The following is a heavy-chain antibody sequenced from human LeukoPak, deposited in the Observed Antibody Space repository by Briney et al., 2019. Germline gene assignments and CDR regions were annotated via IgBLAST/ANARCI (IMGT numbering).Heavy chain of an antibody. CDR1: GFDFSGFS. D-gene: IGHD2-15*01. CDR2: MDEYGSDI. J-gene: IGHJ4*02. Sequence: GGSLRLSCVVSGFDFSGFSMSWVRQAPGKGLEWVAIMDEYGSDIFYVESVKGRFIISRANARNSLYLQMNSLRAEDTAVYYCAREVPSVVVAATLDYWGQGTLVTVSS. CDR3: AREVPSVVVAATLDY. V-gene: IGHV3-7*03.